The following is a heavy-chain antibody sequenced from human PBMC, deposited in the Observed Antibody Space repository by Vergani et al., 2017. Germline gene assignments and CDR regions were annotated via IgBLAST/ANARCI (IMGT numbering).Heavy chain of an antibody. CDR3: ARDFPYYYDSSGYYLGDAFDI. CDR1: GFTFSDYY. D-gene: IGHD3-22*01. V-gene: IGHV3-11*04. J-gene: IGHJ3*02. CDR2: ISSSSSTI. Sequence: QVQLVESGGGLVKPGGSLRLSCAASGFTFSDYYMSWIRQAPGKGLEWVSYISSSSSTIYYADSVKGRFTISRDNAKNSLYLQMNSLRDEDTAVYYCARDFPYYYDSSGYYLGDAFDIWGQGTMVTVSS.